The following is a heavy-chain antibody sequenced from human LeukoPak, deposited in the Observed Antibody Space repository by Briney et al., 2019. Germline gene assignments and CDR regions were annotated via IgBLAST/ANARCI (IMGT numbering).Heavy chain of an antibody. CDR1: GYSFTNYW. V-gene: IGHV5-51*01. Sequence: GESLKISCKGSGYSFTNYWIGWVRQMPGKGLEYMGIIYPGDSDTRYSPSFQGQVTISADKSIGTAYLQWSSLKDSDTAMYYCARAVAAAGNGYFDYWGQGTLVTVSS. J-gene: IGHJ4*02. CDR3: ARAVAAAGNGYFDY. CDR2: IYPGDSDT. D-gene: IGHD6-13*01.